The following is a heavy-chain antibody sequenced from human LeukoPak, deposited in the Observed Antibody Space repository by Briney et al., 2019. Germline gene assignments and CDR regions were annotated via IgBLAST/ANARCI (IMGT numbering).Heavy chain of an antibody. J-gene: IGHJ5*02. V-gene: IGHV1-8*01. D-gene: IGHD2-2*02. CDR3: ARGGDCSSTSCYRGYWFDP. CDR1: GYTFTSYD. Sequence: GASVKVSCKASGYTFTSYDIHWVRQAPGQGLEWMGWMNPNSGNTGYAQKFQGRVTMTRNTSISTAYMELSSLRSEDTAVYYCARGGDCSSTSCYRGYWFDPWGQGTLVTVSS. CDR2: MNPNSGNT.